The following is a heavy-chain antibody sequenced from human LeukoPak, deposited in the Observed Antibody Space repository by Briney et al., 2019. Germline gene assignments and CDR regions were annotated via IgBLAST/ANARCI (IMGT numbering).Heavy chain of an antibody. D-gene: IGHD2-15*01. V-gene: IGHV4-59*01. CDR2: IYYSGST. CDR1: GGSISSYY. Sequence: SETLSLTCTVSGGSISSYYWSWIRQPPGEGLGWVGYIYYSGSTNYNPSLKSRVTISVDTSKNQFSLKLSSVTAADTAVYYCASQPRYCSGGSCSDAFDIWGQGTMVTVSS. CDR3: ASQPRYCSGGSCSDAFDI. J-gene: IGHJ3*02.